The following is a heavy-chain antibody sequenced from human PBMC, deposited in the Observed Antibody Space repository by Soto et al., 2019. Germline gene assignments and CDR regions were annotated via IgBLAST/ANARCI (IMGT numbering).Heavy chain of an antibody. D-gene: IGHD1-1*01. Sequence: PSETLSLTCAVSGGSISSGGYSWSWIRQPPGKGLEWIGYIYHSGSTYYNPSLKGRVTISVDRSKNQFSLKLSSVTAADTAVYYCAREDLGHRYLAFDYWGQGTLVTVSS. CDR3: AREDLGHRYLAFDY. CDR1: GGSISSGGYS. J-gene: IGHJ4*02. CDR2: IYHSGST. V-gene: IGHV4-30-2*01.